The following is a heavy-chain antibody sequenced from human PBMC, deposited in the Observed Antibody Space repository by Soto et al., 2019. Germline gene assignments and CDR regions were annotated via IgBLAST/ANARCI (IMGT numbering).Heavy chain of an antibody. J-gene: IGHJ4*02. V-gene: IGHV3-33*01. Sequence: QVQLVESGGGVVQPGRSLRLSCAASGFAFSNYGMHWVRQAPGKGLEWVALIWYDGSQKYYGDAVKGRLTISRDNSNSAVYLQMNSLRAEDTAVYYCVRDDSSGWTQDYWGQGTLVTVSS. CDR2: IWYDGSQK. CDR1: GFAFSNYG. CDR3: VRDDSSGWTQDY. D-gene: IGHD6-19*01.